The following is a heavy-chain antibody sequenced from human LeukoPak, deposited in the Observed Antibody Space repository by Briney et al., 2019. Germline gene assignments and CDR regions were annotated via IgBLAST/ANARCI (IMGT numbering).Heavy chain of an antibody. CDR1: GFTFSSYA. CDR3: ARAGYDFWSGYDY. D-gene: IGHD3-3*01. Sequence: GGSLRLSCEASGFTFSSYAMHWVRQAPGKGLEWVAVISYDGSNKYYADSVKGRFTISRDNSKNTLYLQMNSLRAEDTAVYYCARAGYDFWSGYDYWGQGTLVTVSS. J-gene: IGHJ4*02. CDR2: ISYDGSNK. V-gene: IGHV3-30-3*01.